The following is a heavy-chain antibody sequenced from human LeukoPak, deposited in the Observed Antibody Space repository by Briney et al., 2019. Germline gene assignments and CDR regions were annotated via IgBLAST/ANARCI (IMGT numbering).Heavy chain of an antibody. V-gene: IGHV1-8*01. CDR3: ARGLNYYDSSGASDDAFDI. J-gene: IGHJ3*02. Sequence: ASVKVSCTASGYTFTSYDINWVRQATGQGLEWMGWMNPNSGNTGYAQKFQGRVTMTRNTSISTAYMELSSLRSEDTAVYYCARGLNYYDSSGASDDAFDIWGQGTMVTVSS. CDR2: MNPNSGNT. D-gene: IGHD3-22*01. CDR1: GYTFTSYD.